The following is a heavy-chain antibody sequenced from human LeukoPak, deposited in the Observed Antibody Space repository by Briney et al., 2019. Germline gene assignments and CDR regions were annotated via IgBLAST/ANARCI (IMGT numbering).Heavy chain of an antibody. V-gene: IGHV3-21*01. CDR2: ISSSSSYI. D-gene: IGHD3-10*01. Sequence: PGGSLRLSCAASGFTFSSYSMNWVRQAPGKGLEWVSSISSSSSYIYYADSVKGRFTISRDNAKNSLYLQMNSLRAEDTAVYYCARGFGELPGSFDYWGQGTLVTVSS. CDR1: GFTFSSYS. J-gene: IGHJ4*02. CDR3: ARGFGELPGSFDY.